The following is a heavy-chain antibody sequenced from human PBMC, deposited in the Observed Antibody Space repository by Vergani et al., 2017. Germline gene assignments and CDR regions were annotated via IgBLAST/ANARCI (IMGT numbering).Heavy chain of an antibody. D-gene: IGHD3-3*01. Sequence: QLQESGPGLVKPSQTLSLTCTVSGGSISSGSYYWSWIRQPAGKGLEWIGRIYTSGSTNYNPSLKSRGTMSVDTSKNQFSLKLSSVTAADTAVYYCARENYYDFWSGYHTYYYYYMDVWGKGTTVTVSS. J-gene: IGHJ6*03. V-gene: IGHV4-61*02. CDR2: IYTSGST. CDR3: ARENYYDFWSGYHTYYYYYMDV. CDR1: GGSISSGSYY.